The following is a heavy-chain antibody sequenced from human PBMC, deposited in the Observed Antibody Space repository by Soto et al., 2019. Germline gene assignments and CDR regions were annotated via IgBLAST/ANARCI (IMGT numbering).Heavy chain of an antibody. Sequence: QAHLEQSGAEVKRPGASVKVSCKASGYTFSGFDINWLLQAAGQGPEWMGWRNAKSGDTFFAQRFQGKFNMTWDTSLSTAYMEVGSLTSDDTAMYYCARGTPFNYAGFDVWGQGTTVAVSS. J-gene: IGHJ6*02. CDR1: GYTFSGFD. D-gene: IGHD3-16*01. CDR3: ARGTPFNYAGFDV. V-gene: IGHV1-8*01. CDR2: RNAKSGDT.